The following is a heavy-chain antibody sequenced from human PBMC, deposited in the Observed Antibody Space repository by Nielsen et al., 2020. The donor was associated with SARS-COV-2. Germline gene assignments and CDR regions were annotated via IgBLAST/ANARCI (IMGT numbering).Heavy chain of an antibody. V-gene: IGHV4-31*03. CDR3: VAGFWSGSLFVDV. D-gene: IGHD3-3*01. J-gene: IGHJ6*04. CDR2: IYYSGST. Sequence: SETLSLTCTVSGGSISSGGYYWSWIRQHPGKGLEWIGYIYYSGSTYYNPSLKSRVTISVDTSKNQFSLKLSSVTAADTAVYYCVAGFWSGSLFVDVWGKGTTVTVSS. CDR1: GGSISSGGYY.